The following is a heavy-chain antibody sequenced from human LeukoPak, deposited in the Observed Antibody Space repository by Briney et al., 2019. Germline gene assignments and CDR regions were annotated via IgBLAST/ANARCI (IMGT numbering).Heavy chain of an antibody. CDR2: MNPYSDDR. V-gene: IGHV1-8*03. CDR1: GYTFTSFH. CDR3: ARTTSFTASGYDY. J-gene: IGHJ4*02. D-gene: IGHD6-25*01. Sequence: ASVKVSCKTSGYTFTSFHINWVRQATGQGLEWMGWMNPYSDDRSYAQKFQGRVSNNSDTPISTAYMELSSLTSDDTAVYFCARTTSFTASGYDYWGQGTLVTVSS.